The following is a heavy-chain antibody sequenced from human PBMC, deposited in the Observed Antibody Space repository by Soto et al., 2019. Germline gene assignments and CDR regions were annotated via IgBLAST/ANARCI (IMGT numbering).Heavy chain of an antibody. J-gene: IGHJ6*02. V-gene: IGHV3-23*01. CDR2: ISGSGGST. D-gene: IGHD4-17*01. Sequence: EVQLLESGGGLVQPGGSLRLSCAASGFTLGTYAMYWVRQAPRKGLEWVSAISGSGGSTYYADSVKGRFTISRDNSKNMLFLQMGSLRAEDTAVYFCARDRLDYGDSPNGFYYYYGMDVWGQGTTVTVSS. CDR1: GFTLGTYA. CDR3: ARDRLDYGDSPNGFYYYYGMDV.